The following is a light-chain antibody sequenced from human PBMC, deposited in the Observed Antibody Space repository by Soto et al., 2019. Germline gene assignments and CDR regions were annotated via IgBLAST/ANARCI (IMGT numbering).Light chain of an antibody. CDR2: GAS. J-gene: IGKJ5*01. CDR1: QSVSSN. CDR3: QHFGGTTFT. Sequence: EIVMTQSPATLSVYPGERATLSCRASQSVSSNLAWYQQKPGQAPRLLIYGASTRATGIPARFSGSGSGTEFTLTISSLQSEDFAVYYCQHFGGTTFTFGQGTRLEIK. V-gene: IGKV3-15*01.